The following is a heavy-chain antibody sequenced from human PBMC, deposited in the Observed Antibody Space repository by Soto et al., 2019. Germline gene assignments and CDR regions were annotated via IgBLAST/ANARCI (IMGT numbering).Heavy chain of an antibody. D-gene: IGHD3-3*01. V-gene: IGHV1-46*03. CDR3: ARAASWVIILDY. J-gene: IGHJ4*02. Sequence: QVQLVQSGAEVKKPGASVKVSCKASGYTFTSYYMHWVRQASGQGLEWKGIINPSGGSTSYAQKFQGRVTMTRDTSTSTVYMELSSLRSEDTAVYYCARAASWVIILDYWGQGTLVTVSS. CDR1: GYTFTSYY. CDR2: INPSGGST.